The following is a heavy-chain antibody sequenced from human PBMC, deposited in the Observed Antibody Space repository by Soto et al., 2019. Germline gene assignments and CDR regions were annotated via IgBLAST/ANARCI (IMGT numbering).Heavy chain of an antibody. D-gene: IGHD3-9*01. CDR2: ISSSRSTI. V-gene: IGHV3-48*01. J-gene: IGHJ4*02. Sequence: EVQLVESGGGLVQPGGSLRLSCAASGFTFSSYSMNWVRQAPGKGLEWVSYISSSRSTIYYADSVKGRFTISRDNAKNSLYLQMNSLRAEDTAVYYCARDDSISIGSDYWGQGTLVTVSS. CDR3: ARDDSISIGSDY. CDR1: GFTFSSYS.